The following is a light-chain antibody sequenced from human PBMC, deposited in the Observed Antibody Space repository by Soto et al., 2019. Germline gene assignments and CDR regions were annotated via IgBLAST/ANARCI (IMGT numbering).Light chain of an antibody. CDR3: SSYTTSNTRQIV. Sequence: QSVVTQPASVSGSPGQSITISCPGTSSDGGGYNYVSWYQQHPGKAPKFMIYDVSNRPSGVSNRFSGSKSGNTASLTISGLQAEDEADYYCSSYTTSNTRQIVFGTGTKVTVL. V-gene: IGLV2-14*01. CDR1: SSDGGGYNY. CDR2: DVS. J-gene: IGLJ1*01.